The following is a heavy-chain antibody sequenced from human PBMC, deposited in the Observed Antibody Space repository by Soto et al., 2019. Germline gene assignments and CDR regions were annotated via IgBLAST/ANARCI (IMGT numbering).Heavy chain of an antibody. D-gene: IGHD2-15*01. CDR1: GFTFSSYA. CDR3: ARSNPGYCSGGSCYSHYYYYGMDV. Sequence: RGSLRLSCSASGFTFSSYAMHWVRQAPGKGLEWVAVISYDGNKKYYADSVKGPFTISRDNSKNTLFLQMNSLRAEDTAVYYCARSNPGYCSGGSCYSHYYYYGMDVWGQGTTVTAP. J-gene: IGHJ6*02. CDR2: ISYDGNKK. V-gene: IGHV3-30*04.